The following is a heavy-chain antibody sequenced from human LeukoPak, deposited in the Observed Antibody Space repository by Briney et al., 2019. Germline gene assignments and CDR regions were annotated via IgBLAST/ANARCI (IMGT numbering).Heavy chain of an antibody. Sequence: GGSLRLSCAASGFTLSSYSMNWVRQAPGKGLEWVSSISSSSSYIYYADSVKGRFTISRDNAKNSLSLQMNSLTAEDTAVYYCARDKRVGATILDYWGQGTLVTVSS. CDR1: GFTLSSYS. CDR3: ARDKRVGATILDY. V-gene: IGHV3-21*01. J-gene: IGHJ4*02. D-gene: IGHD1-26*01. CDR2: ISSSSSYI.